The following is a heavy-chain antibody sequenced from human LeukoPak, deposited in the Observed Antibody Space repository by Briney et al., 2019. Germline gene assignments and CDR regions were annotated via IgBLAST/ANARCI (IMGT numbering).Heavy chain of an antibody. CDR3: ARDSAKGIAAAGYREIDY. D-gene: IGHD6-13*01. V-gene: IGHV3-11*01. J-gene: IGHJ4*02. Sequence: GGSLRLSCAASGFTFSDYYMSWIRQAPGKGLEWVSYISSSGSTIYYADSVKGRFTISRDNAKNSLYLQMNSLRAEDTAVYYCARDSAKGIAAAGYREIDYWGQGTLVTVSS. CDR1: GFTFSDYY. CDR2: ISSSGSTI.